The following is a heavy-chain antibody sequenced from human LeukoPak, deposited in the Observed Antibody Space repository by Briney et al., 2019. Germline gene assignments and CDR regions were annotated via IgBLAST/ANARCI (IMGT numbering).Heavy chain of an antibody. D-gene: IGHD6-19*01. CDR2: INPNSGGT. CDR3: AKDGVGTYSSGWYSDY. J-gene: IGHJ4*02. V-gene: IGHV1-2*02. CDR1: GYTFTSYD. Sequence: ASVKVSCKASGYTFTSYDINWVRQATGQGLEWMGWINPNSGGTNYAQKFQGRATMTRDTSIGTAYMELSSLRSDDTAVYYCAKDGVGTYSSGWYSDYWGQGTLVTVSS.